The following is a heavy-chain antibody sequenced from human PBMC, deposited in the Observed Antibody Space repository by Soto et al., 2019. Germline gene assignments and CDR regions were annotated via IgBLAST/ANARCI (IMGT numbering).Heavy chain of an antibody. V-gene: IGHV3-7*03. Sequence: GESPKISCAASGFTFSSYWMSWVRQAPGKGLEWVANIKQDGSEKYYVDSVKGRFTISRDNAKNSLYLQMNSLRAEDTAVYYCARENLSSGWYVGDNWFDPWGQGPWSPSPQ. CDR3: ARENLSSGWYVGDNWFDP. D-gene: IGHD6-19*01. CDR1: GFTFSSYW. CDR2: IKQDGSEK. J-gene: IGHJ5*02.